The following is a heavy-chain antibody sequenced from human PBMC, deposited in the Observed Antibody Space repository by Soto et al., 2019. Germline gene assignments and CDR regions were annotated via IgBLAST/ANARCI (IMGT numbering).Heavy chain of an antibody. CDR1: GFPFNNYG. V-gene: IGHV3-30*03. J-gene: IGHJ6*02. Sequence: GGSLSLSCAASGFPFNNYGMHWVRQAPGKGLEWVIVISFDGRNTYYADSVKGRFTISRDNSKNTLHLHMTSLRAEDTALYYCAREAVAGTLVGDDYLYYYAMDVWGQGTTVTVSS. D-gene: IGHD6-19*01. CDR3: AREAVAGTLVGDDYLYYYAMDV. CDR2: ISFDGRNT.